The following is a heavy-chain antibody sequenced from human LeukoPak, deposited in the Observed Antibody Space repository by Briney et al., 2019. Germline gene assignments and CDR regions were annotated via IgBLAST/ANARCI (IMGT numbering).Heavy chain of an antibody. J-gene: IGHJ4*02. CDR2: ISYNGGYI. CDR3: ARVWNDYVWGSYRYNHVGYFDY. V-gene: IGHV3-33*01. Sequence: GGSLRLSCTASGFSFRTYNLHWVRQAPGKGLEWVAVISYNGGYIHYEDSVKGRFTISRDDSKNTLSLQMNSLRAEDTAVYYCARVWNDYVWGSYRYNHVGYFDYWGQGTLVTVSS. CDR1: GFSFRTYN. D-gene: IGHD3-16*02.